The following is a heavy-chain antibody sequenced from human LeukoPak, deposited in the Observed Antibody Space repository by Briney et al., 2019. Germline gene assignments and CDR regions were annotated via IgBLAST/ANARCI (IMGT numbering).Heavy chain of an antibody. Sequence: PSGSLRLSCAASGFTVSTNYMNWVRQAPGQGLQWVSVIYSGGSTYYADSVKGRFTISRDNSKNTLYLQMNSLRAEDTAVYYCARDTVTTFRFRDYYYYGMDVWGQGTTVTVSS. V-gene: IGHV3-53*01. CDR2: IYSGGST. D-gene: IGHD4-17*01. CDR1: GFTVSTNY. J-gene: IGHJ6*02. CDR3: ARDTVTTFRFRDYYYYGMDV.